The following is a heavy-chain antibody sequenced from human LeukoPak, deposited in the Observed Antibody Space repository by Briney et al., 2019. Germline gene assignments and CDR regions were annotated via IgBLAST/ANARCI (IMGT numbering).Heavy chain of an antibody. Sequence: SETLSLTCTVSGGSISSGGYYWSWIRQHPGKGLEWIGYIYYSGSTYYNPSLKSRVTISVDTSKNQFSLKLSSVTAADTAVYYCARGWGYYGSGSYYIVSWFDPWGQGTLVTVSS. D-gene: IGHD3-10*01. CDR1: GGSISSGGYY. CDR3: ARGWGYYGSGSYYIVSWFDP. CDR2: IYYSGST. J-gene: IGHJ5*02. V-gene: IGHV4-31*03.